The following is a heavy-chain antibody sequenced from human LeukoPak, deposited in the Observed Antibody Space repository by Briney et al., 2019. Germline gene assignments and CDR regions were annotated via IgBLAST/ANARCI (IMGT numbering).Heavy chain of an antibody. V-gene: IGHV3-30*18. CDR1: GFTFSSYG. J-gene: IGHJ3*02. CDR3: AKLERVRYSSSWYAPPGAFDI. Sequence: GGSLRLSCAASGFTFSSYGMHWVRQAPGKGLEWVAVISYDGSNKYYADSVKGRFTISRDNSKNTLYLQMNSLRAEDTAVYYCAKLERVRYSSSWYAPPGAFDIWGQGTMVTVSS. D-gene: IGHD6-13*01. CDR2: ISYDGSNK.